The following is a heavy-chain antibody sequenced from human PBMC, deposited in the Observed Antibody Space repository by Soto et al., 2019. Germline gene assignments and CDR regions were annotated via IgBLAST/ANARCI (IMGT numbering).Heavy chain of an antibody. CDR1: GLTFSRFG. D-gene: IGHD3-10*01. J-gene: IGHJ4*02. V-gene: IGHV3-7*05. CDR3: ARDNYNTDYPSPIDY. CDR2: IKKDGNDK. Sequence: PGGSLRLSCAASGLTFSRFGMTWVRQAPGKGLECVANIKKDGNDKYYMDSVRGRFTISRDNAENSLYLQMNSLRTEDKAFYYCARDNYNTDYPSPIDYWGRGVLVTVSS.